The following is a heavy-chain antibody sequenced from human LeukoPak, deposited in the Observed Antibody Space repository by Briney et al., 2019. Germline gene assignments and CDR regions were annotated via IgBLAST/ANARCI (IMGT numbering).Heavy chain of an antibody. CDR2: IDKKDNFYAT. CDR1: CITLSASA. CDR3: TRGRGAYNYLDP. J-gene: IGHJ5*02. V-gene: IGHV3-73*01. D-gene: IGHD1-20*01. Sequence: GGSLRPSCEVSCITLSASAIEWVRQSSGKGLEWVGHIDKKDNFYATTSAASVTGRFTISRDDSKNTAYLLMNSLKTEDTALYYCTRGRGAYNYLDPWGQGTLVTVSS.